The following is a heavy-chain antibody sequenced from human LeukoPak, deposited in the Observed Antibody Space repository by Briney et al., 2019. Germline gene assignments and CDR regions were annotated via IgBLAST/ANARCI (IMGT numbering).Heavy chain of an antibody. CDR1: GFTFSTYA. D-gene: IGHD6-19*01. J-gene: IGHJ4*02. V-gene: IGHV3-23*01. Sequence: GGSLRLSCAASGFTFSTYAMDWVRQAPAKGLEWVSTIGGGGPTTDYADSVKDRFTISRDNSKNTLYLQMNSLRAEDTAVYFCARGFLGGTDQYFDSWGQGTLVTVSS. CDR3: ARGFLGGTDQYFDS. CDR2: IGGGGPTT.